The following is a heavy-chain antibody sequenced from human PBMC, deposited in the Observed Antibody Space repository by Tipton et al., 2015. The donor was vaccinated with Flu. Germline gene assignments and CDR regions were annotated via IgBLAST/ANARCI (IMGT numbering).Heavy chain of an antibody. V-gene: IGHV4-4*07. CDR2: IYTTGST. CDR3: ATFVGAAHFESFGM. Sequence: TLSLTCTVSGGSISSYYWSWIRQSAGKGLEWIGRIYTTGSTNYNPSLRSRVTISGDTSKNQFSLQLNSVTAEDTAVYYCATFVGAAHFESFGMWGQGTMVTVSS. CDR1: GGSISSYY. D-gene: IGHD1-26*01. J-gene: IGHJ3*02.